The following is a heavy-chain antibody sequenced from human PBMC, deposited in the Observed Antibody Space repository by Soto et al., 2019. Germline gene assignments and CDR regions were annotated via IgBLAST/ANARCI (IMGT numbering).Heavy chain of an antibody. J-gene: IGHJ5*02. CDR2: INHSGST. V-gene: IGHV4-34*01. CDR1: GGSFSGYY. D-gene: IGHD3-10*01. Sequence: QVQLQQWGAGLLKPSETLSLTCAVYGGSFSGYYWSWIRQPPGKGLEWIGEINHSGSTNYNPSLKSRVTISVDTSKNQFSLKLSSVTAADTAVYYCARRRARHYDGSGSSPGNWFDPWGQGTLVTVSS. CDR3: ARRRARHYDGSGSSPGNWFDP.